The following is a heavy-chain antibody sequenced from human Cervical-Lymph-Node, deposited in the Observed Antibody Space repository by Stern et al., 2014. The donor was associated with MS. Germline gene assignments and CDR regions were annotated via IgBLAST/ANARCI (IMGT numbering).Heavy chain of an antibody. CDR3: TRFLQSGWSDLFDS. V-gene: IGHV3-7*01. Sequence: EVQLLESGGGLVQPGGSQRLSCVASGSTFSTSWMSWVRQAPGKGLEWVANIKRDGSETSYLDSVKGRFTISRDNAKSSLYLEMNSLRAEDTAVYYCTRFLQSGWSDLFDSWGRGTLVTVSS. CDR2: IKRDGSET. J-gene: IGHJ5*01. D-gene: IGHD6-19*01. CDR1: GSTFSTSW.